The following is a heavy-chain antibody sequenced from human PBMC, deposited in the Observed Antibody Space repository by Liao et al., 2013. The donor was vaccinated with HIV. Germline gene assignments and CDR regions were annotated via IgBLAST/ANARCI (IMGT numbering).Heavy chain of an antibody. CDR3: ARHPAYYYDTSGYDY. Sequence: QVQLQESGPRVVKPSETLSLTCAVSGFSISSGYYWGWIRQPPGKGLDWVGSMYYTGTPYYNPSLKERVAISLDTAKNQFSLSLGFVSAADTAMYYCARHPAYYYDTSGYDYWGQGALVTVSS. CDR2: MYYTGTP. J-gene: IGHJ4*02. D-gene: IGHD3-22*01. CDR1: GFSISSGYY. V-gene: IGHV4-38-2*01.